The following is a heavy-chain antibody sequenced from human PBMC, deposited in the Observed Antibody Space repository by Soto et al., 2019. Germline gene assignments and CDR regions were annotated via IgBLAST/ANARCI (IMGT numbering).Heavy chain of an antibody. J-gene: IGHJ4*02. V-gene: IGHV4-39*01. D-gene: IGHD6-13*01. CDR1: GGSISSSSYY. CDR3: ASGIAAAGKQFDY. Sequence: SETLSLTCTVSGGSISSSSYYWGWIRQPPGKGLEWIGSIYYSGSTYYNPSLKSRVTISVDTSKNQFSLKLSSVTAADTAVYYCASGIAAAGKQFDYWGQGTLVIVSS. CDR2: IYYSGST.